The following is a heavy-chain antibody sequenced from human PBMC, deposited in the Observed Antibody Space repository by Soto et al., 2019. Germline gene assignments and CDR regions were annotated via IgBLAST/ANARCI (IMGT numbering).Heavy chain of an antibody. CDR1: GGIFSNYP. CDR3: ATTYYYDSTGDFTD. J-gene: IGHJ4*01. CDR2: IIPVLDIT. Sequence: QVHLVQSGNEVMKPGSSVTVSCKASGGIFSNYPFTWVRQAPGQGLEWMGRIIPVLDITNYAQKFQDRITLTADKSTSTVYMEVSSLRSEDTALYYSATTYYYDSTGDFTDWGPGTLVTVSS. V-gene: IGHV1-69*02. D-gene: IGHD3-22*01.